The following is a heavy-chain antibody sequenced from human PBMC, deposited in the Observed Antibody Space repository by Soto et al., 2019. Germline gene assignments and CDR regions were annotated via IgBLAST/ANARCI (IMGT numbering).Heavy chain of an antibody. CDR3: AGTDQLLIRVWDYYYGMDV. D-gene: IGHD2-2*01. J-gene: IGHJ6*02. Sequence: PSETLSLTCAVSGGSISSGGYSWSWIRQPPGKGLEWIGYIYHSGSTYYNPSLKSRVTMSVDTSKNQFSLKLSSVTAADTAVYYCAGTDQLLIRVWDYYYGMDVWGQGTTVTVSS. CDR1: GGSISSGGYS. V-gene: IGHV4-30-2*01. CDR2: IYHSGST.